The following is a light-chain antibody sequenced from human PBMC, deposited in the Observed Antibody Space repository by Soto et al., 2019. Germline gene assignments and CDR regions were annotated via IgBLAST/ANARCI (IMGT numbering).Light chain of an antibody. CDR2: GAS. Sequence: EIGWTQSPATLLFLPGARAPLSCRASRSFNTNYLVATTPYLAWYHQKLGQPPSPLIYGASSRATGLPDRFSGSGSGTDFTLTISRLEPEDFAVYYWQEYGSSPLTFGGGTRVEVK. CDR1: RSFNTNY. J-gene: IGKJ4*01. CDR3: QEYGSSPLT. V-gene: IGKV3-20*01.